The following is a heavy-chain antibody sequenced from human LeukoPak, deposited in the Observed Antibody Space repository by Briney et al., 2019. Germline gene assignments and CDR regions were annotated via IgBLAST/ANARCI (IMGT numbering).Heavy chain of an antibody. CDR1: GFTFSNYA. J-gene: IGHJ4*02. CDR2: ISGSGDT. D-gene: IGHD6-19*01. Sequence: GGSLRLSCAASGFTFSNYAMRWVRQAPGKGLEWVSGISGSGDTYYADSVKGRFTISRDNSKNTLYLQMNSLRAEDTAVYYCARRSGIAVAGAFDYWGQGTLVTVSS. CDR3: ARRSGIAVAGAFDY. V-gene: IGHV3-23*01.